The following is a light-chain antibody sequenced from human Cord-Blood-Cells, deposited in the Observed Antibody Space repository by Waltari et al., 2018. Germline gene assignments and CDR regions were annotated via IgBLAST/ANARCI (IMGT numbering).Light chain of an antibody. V-gene: IGKV4-1*01. CDR3: QQYYSTPLT. Sequence: DIVMPQSPDSLPVSLGERTTINCKSSQSVLYSSNNTNYLAWYQQKPGQPPKLLIYWASTRDTGVPARFSGSGSGTDFTLTISSLQAEDVAVYYCQQYYSTPLTFGPGTKVDIK. CDR1: QSVLYSSNNTNY. J-gene: IGKJ3*01. CDR2: WAS.